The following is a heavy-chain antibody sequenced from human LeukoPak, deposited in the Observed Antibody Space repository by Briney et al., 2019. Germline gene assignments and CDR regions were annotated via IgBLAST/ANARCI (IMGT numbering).Heavy chain of an antibody. CDR3: ARHSRPLFDY. V-gene: IGHV4-39*01. CDR1: GGSISSSSYY. J-gene: IGHJ4*02. Sequence: SSETLSLTCTVSGGSISSSSYYWGWIRQPPGKGLEWIGSIYYSGSTYYNPSLKSRDTISVDTSKNQFSLKLSSVAAADTAVYYCARHSRPLFDYWGQGTLVTVSS. D-gene: IGHD6-13*01. CDR2: IYYSGST.